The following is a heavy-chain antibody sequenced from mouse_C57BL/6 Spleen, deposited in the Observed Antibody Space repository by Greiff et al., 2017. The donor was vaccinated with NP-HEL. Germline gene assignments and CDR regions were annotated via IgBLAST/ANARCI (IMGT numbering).Heavy chain of an antibody. CDR1: GFTFSSYT. CDR3: ARHHDGYSAWFAY. J-gene: IGHJ3*01. V-gene: IGHV5-9*01. D-gene: IGHD2-3*01. Sequence: EVKLMESGGGLVKPGGSLKLSCAASGFTFSSYTMSWVRQTPEKRLEWVATISGGGGNTYYPDSVKGRFTISRDNAKNTLYLQMSSLRSEDTALYYCARHHDGYSAWFAYWGQGTLVTVSA. CDR2: ISGGGGNT.